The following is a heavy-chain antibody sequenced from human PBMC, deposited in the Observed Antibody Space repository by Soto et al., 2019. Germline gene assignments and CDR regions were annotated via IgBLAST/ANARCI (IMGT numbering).Heavy chain of an antibody. J-gene: IGHJ6*02. CDR3: AKDADHSSLYYGMDV. D-gene: IGHD6-13*01. CDR2: ISSSSSYI. Sequence: PGGSLRLSCAASGVNFISYSMNWVRQAPGKGLEWVSSISSSSSYIYYADSVKGRFTISRDNSKNTLYLQMNSLRAEDTAVYYCAKDADHSSLYYGMDVWGQGTTVTVSS. V-gene: IGHV3-21*01. CDR1: GVNFISYS.